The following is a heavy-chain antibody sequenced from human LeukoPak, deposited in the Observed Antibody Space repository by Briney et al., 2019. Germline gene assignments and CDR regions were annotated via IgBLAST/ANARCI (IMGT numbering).Heavy chain of an antibody. CDR3: ARDPSPRTSYYYYYMDV. CDR2: ISSFSGYI. V-gene: IGHV3-21*01. D-gene: IGHD2-2*01. CDR1: GFTFSSYS. J-gene: IGHJ6*03. Sequence: GGSLRLSCAASGFTFSSYSMNWVRQAPGKGLEWVSSISSFSGYIYYADSVKGRFTISRDNAKNSLHLQMNSLRVEDTAVYYCARDPSPRTSYYYYYMDVWGKGTTVTVSS.